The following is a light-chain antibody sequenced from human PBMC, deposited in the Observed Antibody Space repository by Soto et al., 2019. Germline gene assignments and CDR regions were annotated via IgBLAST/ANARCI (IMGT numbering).Light chain of an antibody. CDR1: QSVSNY. CDR2: DAS. CDR3: QRRSAWPLT. J-gene: IGKJ4*01. V-gene: IGKV3-11*01. Sequence: EIVLTQSPTTLSLSPGERATLSCRASQSVSNYFAWYQQKPGQAPRLLIYDASTRPADIPARFSGSGSGTDFTLTIISLEPEDFAVYSRQRRSAWPLTFGGGTKVEIK.